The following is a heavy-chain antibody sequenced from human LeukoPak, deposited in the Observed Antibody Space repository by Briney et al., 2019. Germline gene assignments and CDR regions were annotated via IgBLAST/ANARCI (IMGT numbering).Heavy chain of an antibody. Sequence: TGGSLRLSCAASGFTFSSYWMHWVRQAPGKGLVWVSRINSDGSSTSYADSVKGRFTISRNNAKNTLYLQMNSLRAEDTAVYYCARGGSGSSSYFDYWGQGTLVTVSS. D-gene: IGHD3-10*01. V-gene: IGHV3-74*01. CDR3: ARGGSGSSSYFDY. CDR2: INSDGSST. J-gene: IGHJ4*02. CDR1: GFTFSSYW.